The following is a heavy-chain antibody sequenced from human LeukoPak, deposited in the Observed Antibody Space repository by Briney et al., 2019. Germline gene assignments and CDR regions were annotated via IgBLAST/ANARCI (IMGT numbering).Heavy chain of an antibody. Sequence: SETLSLTCTVSGYSISSGYYWGWIRQPPGKGLEWIGEINHSGSTNYNPSLKSRVTISVDTSKNQFSLKLSSVTAADTAVYYCACKRYYDFWSGYLNWFDPWGQGTLVTVSS. CDR3: ACKRYYDFWSGYLNWFDP. V-gene: IGHV4-38-2*02. D-gene: IGHD3-3*01. CDR2: INHSGST. J-gene: IGHJ5*02. CDR1: GYSISSGYY.